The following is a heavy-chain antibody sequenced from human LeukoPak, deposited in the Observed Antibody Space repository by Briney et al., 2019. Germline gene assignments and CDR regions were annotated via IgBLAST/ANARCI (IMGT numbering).Heavy chain of an antibody. J-gene: IGHJ4*02. CDR1: GGSISSGSYY. D-gene: IGHD3-3*01. Sequence: PSETLSLTCTVSGGSISSGSYYWSWIRQPAGKGLEWIGRIYTSGSTNYNPSLKSRVTISVDTSKNQFSLKLSSVTAADTAVYYCARIWSGYYMPTFDYWGQGTLVTVSS. CDR2: IYTSGST. CDR3: ARIWSGYYMPTFDY. V-gene: IGHV4-61*02.